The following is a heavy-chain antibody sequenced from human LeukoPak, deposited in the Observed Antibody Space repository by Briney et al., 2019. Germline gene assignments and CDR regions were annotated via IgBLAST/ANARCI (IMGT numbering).Heavy chain of an antibody. D-gene: IGHD2-2*01. Sequence: PSETLSLTCTVSGGSISSSSYYWGWIRPPPGKGLEWIGSNYYSRSTHYNPSLKGRVTISVDTSKNQCSLKLSSVTAADTAVYYCARNCSSTNCYGYFDDWGQGTLVTVSS. CDR3: ARNCSSTNCYGYFDD. J-gene: IGHJ4*02. CDR1: GGSISSSSYY. CDR2: NYYSRST. V-gene: IGHV4-39*01.